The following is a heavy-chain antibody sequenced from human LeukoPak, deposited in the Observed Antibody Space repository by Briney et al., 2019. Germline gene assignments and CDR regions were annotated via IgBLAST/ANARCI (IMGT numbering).Heavy chain of an antibody. CDR2: IRPEGTTT. D-gene: IGHD3-9*01. V-gene: IGHV3-74*03. J-gene: IGHJ4*02. CDR1: GFTFSTYW. Sequence: PGGSLRLSCAASGFTFSTYWMHWVRHAPGEGLVWVSGIRPEGTTTAYADSVKGRFTISRDNAKNTLFLQMNSLSAEDTAVYYCARDLDRILFDYWGQGTLVTVSS. CDR3: ARDLDRILFDY.